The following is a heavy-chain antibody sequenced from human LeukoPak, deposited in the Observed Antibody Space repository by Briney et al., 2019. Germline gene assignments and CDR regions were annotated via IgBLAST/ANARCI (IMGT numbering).Heavy chain of an antibody. CDR3: ASQTGGTQFDY. J-gene: IGHJ4*02. D-gene: IGHD7-27*01. CDR2: ISPYTTKT. V-gene: IGHV1-18*01. CDR1: GYTFISYG. Sequence: ASVKVSCKASGYTFISYGITWVRQAPGQGLEWMGWISPYTTKTNYAQSLQGRVTITADKSTSTAYMELSSLRSEDTAVYYCASQTGGTQFDYWGQGTLVTVSS.